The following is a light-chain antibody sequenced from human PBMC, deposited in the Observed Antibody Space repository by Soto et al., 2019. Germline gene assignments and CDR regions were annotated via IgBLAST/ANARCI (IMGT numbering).Light chain of an antibody. CDR1: QSVSSKY. CDR3: QQYGSSLFT. J-gene: IGKJ3*01. Sequence: DIVLTQSPGTLSLSPGERATLSCRASQSVSSKYLAWYQQTPGQPPRVLIYGTSIRATGIPERFSGGGSGTDFTLTSTVLEPEDFAVYYCQQYGSSLFTFGPGTKVDFK. CDR2: GTS. V-gene: IGKV3-20*01.